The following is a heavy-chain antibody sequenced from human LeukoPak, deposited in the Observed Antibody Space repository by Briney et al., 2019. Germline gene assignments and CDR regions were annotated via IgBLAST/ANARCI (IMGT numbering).Heavy chain of an antibody. J-gene: IGHJ5*02. V-gene: IGHV4-59*01. CDR3: ARARINWFDP. Sequence: SETLCLTCTVSGGSISSYYWSWIRQPRGEGLEWIGYIYNNGSTNYNPSLKSRVTISVDTSKNQFSLKLSSVTAADTALYYCARARINWFDPWGRGTLVTVSS. CDR1: GGSISSYY. D-gene: IGHD2-15*01. CDR2: IYNNGST.